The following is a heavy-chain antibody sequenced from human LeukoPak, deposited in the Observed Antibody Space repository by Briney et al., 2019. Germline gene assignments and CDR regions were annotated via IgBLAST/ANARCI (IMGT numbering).Heavy chain of an antibody. CDR3: ARHQGSNYGLDV. CDR2: IYPGDSDT. V-gene: IGHV5-51*01. CDR1: GYRFISYW. Sequence: GESLKISCKGSGYRFISYWIAWVRHTPGKGLECMGIIYPGDSDTRYSPSFQGQVTISADKSISTAYLQWSSLEASDTAMYYCARHQGSNYGLDVWGQGTTVTVSS. J-gene: IGHJ6*02. D-gene: IGHD6-13*01.